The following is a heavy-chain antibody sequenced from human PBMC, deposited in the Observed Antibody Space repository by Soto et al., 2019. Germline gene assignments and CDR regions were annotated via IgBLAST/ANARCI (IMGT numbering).Heavy chain of an antibody. CDR1: GFSLSNARMG. CDR2: IFSNDEK. CDR3: ARIRERPVLLWFGDDYFDY. J-gene: IGHJ4*02. D-gene: IGHD3-10*01. V-gene: IGHV2-26*01. Sequence: SGPTLVNPTETLTLTCTVSGFSLSNARMGVSWIRQPPGKALEWLAHIFSNDEKSYSTSLKSRLTISKDTSKSQVVLTMTNMDPVDTATYYCARIRERPVLLWFGDDYFDYWGQGTLVTVSS.